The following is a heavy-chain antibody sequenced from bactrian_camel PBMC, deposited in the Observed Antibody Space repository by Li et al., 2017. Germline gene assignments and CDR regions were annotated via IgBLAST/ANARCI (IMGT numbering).Heavy chain of an antibody. D-gene: IGHD5*01. CDR3: ANERVEGGSDY. V-gene: IGHV3S53*01. J-gene: IGHJ4*01. Sequence: HVQLVESGGGSVQAGGSLTLSCVASGYAASSVCMGWWRQAPGKEREGVAAIAADGTTNYADSAKGRFTISKDNAKNTLYLQLNSLKTEDTAMYYCANERVEGGSDYWGRGPRSPSP. CDR1: GYAASSVC. CDR2: IAADGTT.